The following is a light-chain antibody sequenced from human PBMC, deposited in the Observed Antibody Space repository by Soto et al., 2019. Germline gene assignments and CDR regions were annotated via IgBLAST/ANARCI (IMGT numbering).Light chain of an antibody. CDR1: QSVNHN. CDR3: LQHTYIWS. J-gene: IGKJ1*01. V-gene: IGKV3-15*01. CDR2: DKS. Sequence: DRVMTQSPDTLSASPGERVSLSCRASQSVNHNLAWYQQKPGQAPRLLIFDKSSRAPGVPARFSGSGTGTESIVTITNLQPEDFATYYCLQHTYIWSFGQGTKVDI.